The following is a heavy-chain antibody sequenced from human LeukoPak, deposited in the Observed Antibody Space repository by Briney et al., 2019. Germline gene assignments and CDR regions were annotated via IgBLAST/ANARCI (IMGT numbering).Heavy chain of an antibody. CDR2: TRNKANSYTT. V-gene: IGHV3-72*01. CDR1: GSTFSDHY. J-gene: IGHJ4*02. Sequence: GGSLRLSCAASGSTFSDHYMDWVRQAPGKGLEWVGRTRNKANSYTTEYAASVKGRFTISRDDSKNSLYLQMNSLKTEDTAVYYCARGPDYFDYWGRGTLVTVSS. CDR3: ARGPDYFDY.